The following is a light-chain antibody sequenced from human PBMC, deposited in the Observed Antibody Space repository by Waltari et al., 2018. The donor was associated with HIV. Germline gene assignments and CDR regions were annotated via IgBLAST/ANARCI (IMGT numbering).Light chain of an antibody. CDR3: QQHGTSPRT. Sequence: EIVLTQSPGTLSLSPGERATLSCRASQSVASKYFAWYQQKPGQAPRVVIFGASSRATGIPDRFSGSGSGTDFTLTISRLEPEDFAVYYCQQHGTSPRTFDQGTKVEIK. CDR2: GAS. V-gene: IGKV3-20*01. J-gene: IGKJ1*01. CDR1: QSVASKY.